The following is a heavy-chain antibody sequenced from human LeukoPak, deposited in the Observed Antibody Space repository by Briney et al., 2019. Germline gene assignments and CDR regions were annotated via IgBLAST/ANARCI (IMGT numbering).Heavy chain of an antibody. J-gene: IGHJ6*03. V-gene: IGHV1-18*01. CDR3: ARDGAPSYYDFWSGFTYYYYYMDV. CDR2: ISAYNGNT. Sequence: ASVKVSWKASGYTFTSYGISWARQAPGQGLEWMGWISAYNGNTNYAQKLQGRVTMTTDTSTSTAYMELRSLRSDDTAVYYCARDGAPSYYDFWSGFTYYYYYMDVWGKGTTVTVSS. CDR1: GYTFTSYG. D-gene: IGHD3-3*01.